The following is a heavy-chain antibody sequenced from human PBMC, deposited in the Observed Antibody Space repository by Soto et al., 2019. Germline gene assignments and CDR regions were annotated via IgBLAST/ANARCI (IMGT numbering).Heavy chain of an antibody. CDR3: ARGHGFDI. CDR2: MNLNSGKT. J-gene: IGHJ3*02. V-gene: IGHV1-8*01. Sequence: QVHLVQSGTEVKKPGASVKVSCRASGYTFINYDINWVRQAPGQGLEWMGWMNLNSGKTGSAPNFACRVTFTTNISITTVYMELTYLRSDDTAFYYCARGHGFDIWGQGTMVSVSS. CDR1: GYTFINYD.